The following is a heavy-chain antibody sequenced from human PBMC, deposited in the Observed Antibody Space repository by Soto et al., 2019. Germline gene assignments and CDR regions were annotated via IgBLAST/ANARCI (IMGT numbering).Heavy chain of an antibody. CDR3: ARDEREESPLDF. J-gene: IGHJ4*03. CDR1: GGSISGHY. Sequence: SETLSLTCTVSGGSISGHYWIWIRQAPGKGLEWIGCIYYRGNTFYNPSLKSRGTISVDTSNNQFSLKLDSVTPADTAVYYCARDEREESPLDFWGQGTPVTVSS. V-gene: IGHV4-59*11. CDR2: IYYRGNT.